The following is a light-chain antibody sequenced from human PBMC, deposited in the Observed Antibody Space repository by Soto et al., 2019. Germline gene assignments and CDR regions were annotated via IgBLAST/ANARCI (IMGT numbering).Light chain of an antibody. CDR1: QSLTSSY. CDR3: QQYNTWRSIS. Sequence: IVLTQSPCTLSLSPGATTPLACRARQSLTSSYLAWYQQKSGRAPRLXIYDASSRATGIPDRFSGSGSGTDFTPTISRLEPEDFAVYYCQQYNTWRSISFGQGTRLEIK. J-gene: IGKJ5*01. V-gene: IGKV3-20*01. CDR2: DAS.